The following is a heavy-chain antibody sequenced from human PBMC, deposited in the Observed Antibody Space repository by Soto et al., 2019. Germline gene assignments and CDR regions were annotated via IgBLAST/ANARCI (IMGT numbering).Heavy chain of an antibody. Sequence: SVKVSCKASGGTFSSYAISWVRQAPGQGLEWMGGIIPIFGTANYAQKFQGRVTITADESTSTAYMELSSLRSEDTAVYYCARVCSSTSCYSDYWGQGTLVTVAS. CDR2: IIPIFGTA. V-gene: IGHV1-69*13. CDR1: GGTFSSYA. D-gene: IGHD2-2*02. J-gene: IGHJ4*02. CDR3: ARVCSSTSCYSDY.